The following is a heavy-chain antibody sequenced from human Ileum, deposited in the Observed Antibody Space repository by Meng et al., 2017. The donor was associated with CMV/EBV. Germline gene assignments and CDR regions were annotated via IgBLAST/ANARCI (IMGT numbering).Heavy chain of an antibody. CDR3: ARDGH. Sequence: EVHVVGFGGGVGQPGGSLRLFCAASGFTFDDYSMHWVRQRPGKGLEWISIINWDGTNTDYADSVRGRFTISRDNSRNSLYLEMNSLRTEDTAFYFCARDGHWGQGTLVTVSS. V-gene: IGHV3-43*01. J-gene: IGHJ4*02. CDR1: GFTFDDYS. CDR2: INWDGTNT.